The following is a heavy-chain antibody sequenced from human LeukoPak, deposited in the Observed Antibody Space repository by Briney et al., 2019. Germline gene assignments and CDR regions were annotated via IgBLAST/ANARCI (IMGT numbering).Heavy chain of an antibody. Sequence: GGSLTLSCAASGFTFSSYGMHWVRQAPGKGLEWVAVISYDGSNKYYADSVKGRFTISRGNSKNTVYLQMNSLRAEDTAVYYCAKDHYDYVWGSYRYMGYWGQGTLVTVSS. J-gene: IGHJ4*02. CDR1: GFTFSSYG. D-gene: IGHD3-16*02. CDR3: AKDHYDYVWGSYRYMGY. V-gene: IGHV3-30*18. CDR2: ISYDGSNK.